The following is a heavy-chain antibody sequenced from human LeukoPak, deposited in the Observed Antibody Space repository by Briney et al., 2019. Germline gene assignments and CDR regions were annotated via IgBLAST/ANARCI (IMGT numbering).Heavy chain of an antibody. CDR1: GFTFSSFW. CDR2: INSDGSSA. Sequence: GGSLRLSCAASGFTFSSFWMHWVRQAPGKGLVWVSRINSDGSSARYADSVKGRFTISRDNAKNTLYLQMNSLRAEDTAVYYCARGQRVQTVTEFDYWGEGTLVTVSS. V-gene: IGHV3-74*01. CDR3: ARGQRVQTVTEFDY. D-gene: IGHD4-11*01. J-gene: IGHJ4*02.